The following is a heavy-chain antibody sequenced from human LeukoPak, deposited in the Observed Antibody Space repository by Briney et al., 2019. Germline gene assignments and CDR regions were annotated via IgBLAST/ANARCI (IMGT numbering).Heavy chain of an antibody. Sequence: SETLSLTCAVYGGSFSGYYWSWIRQPPGKGLEWIGEINHSGSTNYNPSLKSRVTISVDTSKNQFSLKLSSVTAADTAVYYCARVGDGYNSGADDYWGQGTLVTVSS. CDR1: GGSFSGYY. CDR2: INHSGST. CDR3: ARVGDGYNSGADDY. V-gene: IGHV4-34*01. J-gene: IGHJ4*02. D-gene: IGHD5-24*01.